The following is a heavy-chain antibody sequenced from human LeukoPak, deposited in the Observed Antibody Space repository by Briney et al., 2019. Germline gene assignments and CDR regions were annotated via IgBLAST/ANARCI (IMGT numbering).Heavy chain of an antibody. CDR2: IRTKIEGETT. D-gene: IGHD1-26*01. CDR3: TTERNWELLRPYGLDI. CDR1: GFMFSSNW. V-gene: IGHV3-15*01. J-gene: IGHJ6*02. Sequence: PGGSLRLSCAASGFMFSSNWMNWVRQAPGKGLEWVGRIRTKIEGETTDYAAPVKGRFTISRDDSKTTLFLEMNSLKTADSAVYYCTTERNWELLRPYGLDIWGQGTTVIVSS.